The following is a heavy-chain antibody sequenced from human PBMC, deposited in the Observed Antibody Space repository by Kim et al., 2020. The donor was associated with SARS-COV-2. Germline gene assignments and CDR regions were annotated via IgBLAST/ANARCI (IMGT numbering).Heavy chain of an antibody. J-gene: IGHJ4*02. CDR3: AKDKLYDSSGPIL. V-gene: IGHV3-30*18. Sequence: GGSLRLSCAASGFTFSSYGMHWVRQAPGKGLEWVAVISYDGSNKYYADSVKGRFTISRDNSKNTLYLQMNSLRAEDTAVYYCAKDKLYDSSGPILWGQGTLVTVSS. D-gene: IGHD3-22*01. CDR2: ISYDGSNK. CDR1: GFTFSSYG.